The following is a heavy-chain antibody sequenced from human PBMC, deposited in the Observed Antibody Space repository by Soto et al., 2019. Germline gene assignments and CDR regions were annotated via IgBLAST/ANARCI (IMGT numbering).Heavy chain of an antibody. D-gene: IGHD3-22*01. J-gene: IGHJ6*02. CDR1: GDTFTSYY. Sequence: ASVKASCKAPGDTFTSYYMHWVRQAPGHGLEWMGVINPNGGSTRFAQKFQGRVTMTSDTSTSTVYMELRGLTSEDTALYYCARGYDIPPGAVDYYYGMDVWGQGTTVTVSS. CDR3: ARGYDIPPGAVDYYYGMDV. V-gene: IGHV1-46*01. CDR2: INPNGGST.